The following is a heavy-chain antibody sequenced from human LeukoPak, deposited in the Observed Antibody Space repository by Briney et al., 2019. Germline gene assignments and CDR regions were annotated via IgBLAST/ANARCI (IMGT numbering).Heavy chain of an antibody. Sequence: GGSLRLSCAASGFTFSSYGMHWVRQAPGKGLEWVAFIRYDGSNKYYADSVKGRFTISRDNSKNTLYLQMNSLRAEDTAVYYCARDKIVGATHFDYWGQGTLVTVSS. D-gene: IGHD1-26*01. CDR2: IRYDGSNK. J-gene: IGHJ4*02. CDR3: ARDKIVGATHFDY. V-gene: IGHV3-30*02. CDR1: GFTFSSYG.